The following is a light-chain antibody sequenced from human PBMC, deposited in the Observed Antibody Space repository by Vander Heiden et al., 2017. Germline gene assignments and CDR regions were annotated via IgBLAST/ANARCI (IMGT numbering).Light chain of an antibody. CDR1: QSVNSY. J-gene: IGKJ2*01. CDR2: DAS. Sequence: EIVLTQSPATLSLPPGERATLSCRASQSVNSYLAWYQHKPGQAPRLLIYDASKRATGIPVRFTGSGSGTDFTLTISSLEPEDSAVYYCQRRSNWPPYVYTFGQGTKLEIK. V-gene: IGKV3-11*01. CDR3: QRRSNWPPYVYT.